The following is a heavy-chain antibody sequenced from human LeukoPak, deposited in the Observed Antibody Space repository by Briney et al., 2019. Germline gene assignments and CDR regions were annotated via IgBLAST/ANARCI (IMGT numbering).Heavy chain of an antibody. V-gene: IGHV1-69*02. CDR3: ARGTTFLGVVIIASY. Sequence: GASVKVSCKASGGTFSSYTISWVRQAPGQGLEWMGRIIPNLGIANYAQKFQGRVTITADKSTSTAYMELSSLRSEDTAVYYCARGTTFLGVVIIASYWGQGTLVTVSS. J-gene: IGHJ4*02. D-gene: IGHD3-3*01. CDR1: GGTFSSYT. CDR2: IIPNLGIA.